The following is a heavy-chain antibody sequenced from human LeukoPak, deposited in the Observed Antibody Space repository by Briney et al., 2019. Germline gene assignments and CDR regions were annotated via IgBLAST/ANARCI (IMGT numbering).Heavy chain of an antibody. CDR3: ARGKGDLSMILMIVTAVEFYFDS. J-gene: IGHJ4*02. D-gene: IGHD3-22*01. CDR1: GGSLSDHD. Sequence: SETLSLTCAVFGGSLSDHDWSWIRQPPGKGLEWIGEINHRGATNYNPSLKSRVTLSLDTSKNQVSLKLNSLTAADTAVYYCARGKGDLSMILMIVTAVEFYFDSWGPGTLVTVSS. CDR2: INHRGAT. V-gene: IGHV4-34*01.